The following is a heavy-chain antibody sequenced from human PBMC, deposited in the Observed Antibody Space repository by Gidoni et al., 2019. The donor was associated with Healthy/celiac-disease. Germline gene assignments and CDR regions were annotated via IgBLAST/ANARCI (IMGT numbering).Heavy chain of an antibody. D-gene: IGHD2-15*01. CDR1: GGTFSSYA. CDR2: IIPIFGTA. CDR3: ARDGCSGGSCFEGYYYYGMDV. J-gene: IGHJ6*02. V-gene: IGHV1-69*01. Sequence: QVQLVQSGAEVKKPGSSVKVSCQASGGTFSSYAISWVRQAPGQGLEWLGGIIPIFGTANYAQKFQGRVTITADESTSTAYMELSSLRSEDTAVYYCARDGCSGGSCFEGYYYYGMDVWGQGTTVTVSS.